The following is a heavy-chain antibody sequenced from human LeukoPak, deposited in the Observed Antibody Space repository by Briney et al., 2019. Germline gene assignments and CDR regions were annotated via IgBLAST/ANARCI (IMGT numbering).Heavy chain of an antibody. CDR1: GGSISSSSYY. CDR2: IYYSGST. D-gene: IGHD3-22*01. Sequence: SETLSLTCTVSGGSISSSSYYWGWIRQPPGKGLEWIGSIYYSGSTYYNPSLKIRVTISVDTSKNQFSLKLSSVTAADTAVYYCARRPSDSSGYYYNYYYYMDVWGKGTTVTVSS. V-gene: IGHV4-39*01. CDR3: ARRPSDSSGYYYNYYYYMDV. J-gene: IGHJ6*03.